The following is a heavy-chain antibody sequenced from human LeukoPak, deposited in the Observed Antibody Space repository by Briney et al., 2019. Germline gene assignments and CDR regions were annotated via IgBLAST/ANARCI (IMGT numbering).Heavy chain of an antibody. CDR1: GFTFSSYA. V-gene: IGHV3-23*01. D-gene: IGHD5-12*01. Sequence: GSLRLSCAASGFTFSSYAMNWVRQAPGKGLEWVSAISGGGGTTYYADSVKSRFTISRDNSKNTLFLQMNSLRAEDTAVYYCAKDREGLSSGYDLEYFDYWGQGTLVTVFS. CDR3: AKDREGLSSGYDLEYFDY. J-gene: IGHJ4*02. CDR2: ISGGGGTT.